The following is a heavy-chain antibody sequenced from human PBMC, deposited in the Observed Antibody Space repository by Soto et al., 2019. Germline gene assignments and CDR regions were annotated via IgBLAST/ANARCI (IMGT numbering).Heavy chain of an antibody. CDR1: GFTFSSYD. CDR2: FSFYGRRDNT. CDR3: AKSLYNDNGGPNDH. V-gene: IGHV3-23*01. J-gene: IGHJ4*02. Sequence: EVQLLESGGGLVQPGGSLRLSCVGSGFTFSSYDMTWVRQAPGKGLEWVSSFSFYGRRDNTYYADSVKGRFTISRDNSRNTLYLQMDHLRVEDTAVYYCAKSLYNDNGGPNDHLGQGTRVTVSS. D-gene: IGHD1-1*01.